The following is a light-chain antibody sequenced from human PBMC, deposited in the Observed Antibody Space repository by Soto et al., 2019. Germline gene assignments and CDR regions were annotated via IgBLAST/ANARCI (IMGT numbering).Light chain of an antibody. Sequence: QSVLTQPPSASGTPGQRVTISCSGSSSNIGSNYVYWYQQLPGTVPQLLIYRNNERPSGVPDRFSGSKSGTSASLAISGLLSEDEADYYCAAWDDSLSGVVFGGGTQLPVL. CDR2: RNN. V-gene: IGLV1-47*01. CDR1: SSNIGSNY. CDR3: AAWDDSLSGVV. J-gene: IGLJ2*01.